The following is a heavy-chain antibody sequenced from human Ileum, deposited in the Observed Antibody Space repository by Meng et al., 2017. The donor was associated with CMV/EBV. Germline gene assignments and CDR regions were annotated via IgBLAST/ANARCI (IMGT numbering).Heavy chain of an antibody. CDR3: AKGGASPPGNWFDA. CDR2: INAGYGNT. CDR1: GYTVSRHA. V-gene: IGHV1-3*01. Sequence: KASGYTVSRHALHWVRQAPGQRLEWMGWINAGYGNTKYSQNFQDRVTITRDTSASTVYMELSRLRSEDTAVYYCAKGGASPPGNWFDAWGQGTLVTVSS. D-gene: IGHD4/OR15-4a*01. J-gene: IGHJ5*02.